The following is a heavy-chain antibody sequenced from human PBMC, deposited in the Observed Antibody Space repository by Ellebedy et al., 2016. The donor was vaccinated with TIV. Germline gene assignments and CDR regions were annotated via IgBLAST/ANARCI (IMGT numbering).Heavy chain of an antibody. Sequence: PGGSLRLSCVDSGPIFSHNWMSWVRQAPGKGLEWVAKINPLGSQTSYVDSVKGRFTISRDNAENSLFLEMNSLRVEDTAVYYCAAEAWWRLDSWGQGTLVTVSS. CDR3: AAEAWWRLDS. CDR1: GPIFSHNW. V-gene: IGHV3-7*01. J-gene: IGHJ4*02. CDR2: INPLGSQT. D-gene: IGHD2-15*01.